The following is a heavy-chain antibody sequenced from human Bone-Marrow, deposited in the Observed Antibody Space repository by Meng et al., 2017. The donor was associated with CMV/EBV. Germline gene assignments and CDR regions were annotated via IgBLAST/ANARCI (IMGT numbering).Heavy chain of an antibody. D-gene: IGHD3-22*01. CDR3: ARVSSVNYGIDY. V-gene: IGHV4-38-2*02. CDR2: IYHSGST. J-gene: IGHJ4*02. Sequence: SETLSLTCTVSGYSISSGYYWGWIRQPPGKGLEWIAIIYHSGSTYYNPSLKSRVTISVDTSKNQFSLRLSSVTAADTAMYYCARVSSVNYGIDYWGQGTLVTVSS. CDR1: GYSISSGYY.